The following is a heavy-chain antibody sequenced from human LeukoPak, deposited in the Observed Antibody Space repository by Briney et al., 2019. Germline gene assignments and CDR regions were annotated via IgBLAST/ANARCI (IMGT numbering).Heavy chain of an antibody. Sequence: PGGSLRLSCAASGFTFSSYSMNWVRQTPGKGLEWVSYISTSSNNIYYADSVKGRFTISRDNAKNSLYLQMNSLRDEDTAVYYCAREGPTYYYGSGGLDYWGQGTLVTVSS. J-gene: IGHJ4*02. CDR3: AREGPTYYYGSGGLDY. D-gene: IGHD3-10*01. CDR2: ISTSSNNI. CDR1: GFTFSSYS. V-gene: IGHV3-48*02.